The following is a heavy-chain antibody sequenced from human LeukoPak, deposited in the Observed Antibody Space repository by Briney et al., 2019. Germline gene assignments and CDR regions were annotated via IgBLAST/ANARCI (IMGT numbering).Heavy chain of an antibody. V-gene: IGHV3-33*01. Sequence: PGRSLRLSCAVSGFTFSIYGTQWDSQAPGRGREWLAVIWYDVSNKYYAGSVKGRFTISRDNFNNTLYLQMNSLRAEDTAVYYCARDVGGDRSAFDIWGQGTKVTVSS. J-gene: IGHJ3*02. CDR1: GFTFSIYG. D-gene: IGHD2-21*01. CDR2: IWYDVSNK. CDR3: ARDVGGDRSAFDI.